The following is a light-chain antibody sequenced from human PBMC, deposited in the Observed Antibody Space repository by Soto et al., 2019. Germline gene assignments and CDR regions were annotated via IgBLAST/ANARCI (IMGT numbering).Light chain of an antibody. CDR2: DAS. CDR3: QQLNSYPFT. V-gene: IGKV1-13*02. Sequence: AIHLTQSPSSLSASVGDRVTITCRASQGISSALAWYQHKPGRPPRVLIYDASSLQSGVPSRFSGSESGTECTLTLSSLQPEDSATYYCQQLNSYPFTFGQGTRLEIK. CDR1: QGISSA. J-gene: IGKJ5*01.